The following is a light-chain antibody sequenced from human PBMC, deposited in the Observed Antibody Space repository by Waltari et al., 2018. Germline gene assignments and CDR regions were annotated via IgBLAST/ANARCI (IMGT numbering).Light chain of an antibody. J-gene: IGKJ1*01. CDR1: QIINRN. V-gene: IGKV3-15*01. CDR3: HQNNDWPLWT. Sequence: ETVVTQSPATLSVSPGERVTLSCRASQIINRNLAWYQQKPGQAPRPLIHGASTRATGIPDRFSGSGYRTEFTLTISSLHSEDFAVYYCHQNNDWPLWTFGQGTKVEIK. CDR2: GAS.